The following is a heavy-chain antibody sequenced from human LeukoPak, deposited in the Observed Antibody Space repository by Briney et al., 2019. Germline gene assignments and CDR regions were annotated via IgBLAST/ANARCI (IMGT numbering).Heavy chain of an antibody. CDR3: ARPGYSGYDNFDY. Sequence: GESLKISCKGSGYIFTSYWIGWVRQMPGKGLEWMGIIYPGDSDTSYSPSFQGQVTISADKSISTAYLQWSSLKASDTAMYYCARPGYSGYDNFDYWGQGTLVTVSS. CDR1: GYIFTSYW. J-gene: IGHJ4*02. D-gene: IGHD5-12*01. V-gene: IGHV5-51*01. CDR2: IYPGDSDT.